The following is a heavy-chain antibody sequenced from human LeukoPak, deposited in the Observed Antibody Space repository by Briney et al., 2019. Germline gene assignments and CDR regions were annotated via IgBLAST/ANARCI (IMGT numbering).Heavy chain of an antibody. CDR2: IKPDGSEK. J-gene: IGHJ3*02. Sequence: GGSLRLSCVASGFTFSNYWMTWVRQAPGKGLEWVANIKPDGSEKHFVDSVRGRFTISRDNAKNSLYLQMNSLRAEDTAVYYCAKFDYYDSSGYYNKVLDAFDIWGQGTMVTVSS. CDR3: AKFDYYDSSGYYNKVLDAFDI. V-gene: IGHV3-7*02. D-gene: IGHD3-22*01. CDR1: GFTFSNYW.